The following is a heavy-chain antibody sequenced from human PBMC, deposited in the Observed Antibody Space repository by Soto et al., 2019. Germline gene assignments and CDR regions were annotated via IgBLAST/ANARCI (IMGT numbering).Heavy chain of an antibody. J-gene: IGHJ6*02. CDR3: ARDNYFCSSTSCYVPNYYYYGMDV. V-gene: IGHV1-18*01. CDR1: GYTFTSCG. CDR2: ISAYNGNT. Sequence: ASVKVCCKASGYTFTSCGISWVRQAPGQGLEWMGWISAYNGNTNYAQKLQGRVTMTTDTSTSTAYMELRSLRSDDTAVYYCARDNYFCSSTSCYVPNYYYYGMDVWGQGTTVTVSS. D-gene: IGHD2-2*01.